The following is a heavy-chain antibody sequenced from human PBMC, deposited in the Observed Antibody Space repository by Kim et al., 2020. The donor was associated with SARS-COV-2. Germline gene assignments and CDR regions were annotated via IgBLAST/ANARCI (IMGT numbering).Heavy chain of an antibody. Sequence: GGSLRLSCAASGFTFSSFAITWVRQAPGKGLEWVSILSDSGGDTFYADSVKGRFTISRDNSKNTLYLQMNSLRAEDTAVYYCAKKGIPARGQWHFDLWGRGTLVTVSS. J-gene: IGHJ2*01. CDR1: GFTFSSFA. V-gene: IGHV3-23*01. CDR2: LSDSGGDT. D-gene: IGHD6-13*01. CDR3: AKKGIPARGQWHFDL.